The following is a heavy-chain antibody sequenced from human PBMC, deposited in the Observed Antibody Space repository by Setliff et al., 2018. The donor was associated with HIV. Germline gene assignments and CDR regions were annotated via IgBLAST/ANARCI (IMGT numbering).Heavy chain of an antibody. CDR2: IYTSGST. D-gene: IGHD6-19*01. CDR1: GGSISSESYY. Sequence: LSLTCTVSGGSISSESYYWSWIRQPAGKGLEWIGRIYTSGSTNYNPSLKSRVTISVDTSKNQFSLKLSSVTAADTAVYYCARERGAVEQWLLGAFDIWGQGTMVTGSS. J-gene: IGHJ3*02. V-gene: IGHV4-61*02. CDR3: ARERGAVEQWLLGAFDI.